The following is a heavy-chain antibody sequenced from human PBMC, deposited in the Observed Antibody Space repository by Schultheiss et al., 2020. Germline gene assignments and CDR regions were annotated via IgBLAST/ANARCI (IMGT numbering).Heavy chain of an antibody. V-gene: IGHV4-30-2*01. D-gene: IGHD6-19*01. CDR1: GGSISSGGYS. Sequence: SETLSLTCAVSGGSISSGGYSWSWIRQPPGKGLEWIGYIYHSGSTYYNPSLKSRVTISVDRSKNQFSLKLSSVTAADTAMYYCARHGRQWLAREIDYWGQGTLVNVSS. CDR3: ARHGRQWLAREIDY. CDR2: IYHSGST. J-gene: IGHJ4*02.